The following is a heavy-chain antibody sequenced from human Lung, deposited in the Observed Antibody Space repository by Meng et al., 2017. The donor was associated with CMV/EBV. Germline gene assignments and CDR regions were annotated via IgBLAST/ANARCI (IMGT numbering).Heavy chain of an antibody. J-gene: IGHJ6*01. Sequence: SETLSLXCSVSGGSLSRNGYYWAWIRQPPGKGLEWIGSIYYEGSTYYSPSLKSRATISVQKSKNQFSLKVFSVTAADTAVYYCARVVRGLNRSLYYYAMDFWGQGTAVTVSS. CDR3: ARVVRGLNRSLYYYAMDF. V-gene: IGHV4-39*07. CDR2: IYYEGST. D-gene: IGHD3-10*01. CDR1: GGSLSRNGYY.